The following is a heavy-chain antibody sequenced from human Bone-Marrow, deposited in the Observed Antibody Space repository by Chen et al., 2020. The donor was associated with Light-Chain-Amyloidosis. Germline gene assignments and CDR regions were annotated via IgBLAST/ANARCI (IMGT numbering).Heavy chain of an antibody. V-gene: IGHV5-51*01. CDR1: YW. CDR3: ARRRDGYNFDY. CDR2: IYPDDSDA. D-gene: IGHD5-12*01. Sequence: YWIGWVRQMPWKGLEWMGVIYPDDSDARYSPSFEGQVTISADKSITTAYLQWRSLKASDTAMYYCARRRDGYNFDYWGQGTLVTVSS. J-gene: IGHJ4*02.